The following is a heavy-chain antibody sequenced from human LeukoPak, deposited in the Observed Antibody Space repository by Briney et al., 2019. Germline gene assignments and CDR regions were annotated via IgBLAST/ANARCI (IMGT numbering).Heavy chain of an antibody. J-gene: IGHJ4*02. V-gene: IGHV3-21*01. CDR3: ASKPTTVTTLYY. CDR2: ISSSSSYI. D-gene: IGHD4-17*01. CDR1: GFTFSSYS. Sequence: GGSLRLSCAASGFTFSSYSMNWVRQAPGKGLEWVSSISSSSSYIYYADSVKGRFTISRDNAKNSLYLQMNSLGAEDTAVYYCASKPTTVTTLYYWGQGTLVTVSS.